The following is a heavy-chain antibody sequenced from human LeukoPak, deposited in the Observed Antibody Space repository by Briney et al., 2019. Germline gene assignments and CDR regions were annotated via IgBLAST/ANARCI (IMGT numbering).Heavy chain of an antibody. J-gene: IGHJ4*02. V-gene: IGHV4-34*01. D-gene: IGHD3-22*01. CDR3: ARGTLRAPYYDTSGFDY. CDR2: INHSGST. CDR1: GGSFSGYY. Sequence: PSETLSLTCAVYGGSFSGYYWSWIRQPPGKGLEWIGEINHSGSTNYNPSLKSRVTISVDTSKNQFSLKLSSVTAADTAVYYCARGTLRAPYYDTSGFDYWGQGTLVTVSS.